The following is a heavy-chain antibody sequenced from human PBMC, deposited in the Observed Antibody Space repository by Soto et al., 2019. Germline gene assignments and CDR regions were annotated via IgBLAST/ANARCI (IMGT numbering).Heavy chain of an antibody. CDR3: VKDQGPSEFDY. J-gene: IGHJ4*02. CDR1: GFTFSSYA. CDR2: ISSNGGST. V-gene: IGHV3-64D*06. Sequence: PGGSPRLSCSASGFTFSSYAMHWVRQAPGKGLEYVSAISSNGGSTYYADSVKGRFTISRDNSKNTLYLQVSSLRAEDTAVYYCVKDQGPSEFDYWGQGTLVTVSS.